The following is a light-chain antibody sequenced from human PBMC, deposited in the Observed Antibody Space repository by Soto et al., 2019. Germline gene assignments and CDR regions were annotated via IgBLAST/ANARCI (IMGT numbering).Light chain of an antibody. CDR2: EVS. CDR1: SSDVGGYSY. Sequence: QSALTQPPSASGSPGQSVTISCTGTSSDVGGYSYVSWYQQHPGKAPKLMIYEVSKRPSGVPDRFSGSKSGNTASLTVSGLQAEDEADYYCSSYAGSNNFVVFGGGTEVTVL. CDR3: SSYAGSNNFVV. V-gene: IGLV2-8*01. J-gene: IGLJ2*01.